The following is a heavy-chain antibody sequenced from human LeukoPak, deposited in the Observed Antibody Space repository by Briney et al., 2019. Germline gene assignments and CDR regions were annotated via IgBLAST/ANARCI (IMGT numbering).Heavy chain of an antibody. Sequence: ASVKVSCKASGYTFTSYGISWVRQAPGQGLEWMGWISSNNGNTNYAQKLQGRVTMTTDTSTSTAYMELRSLRSDDTAVYYCARDLHDSSVFDYWGQGTLVTVSS. V-gene: IGHV1-18*01. CDR3: ARDLHDSSVFDY. CDR1: GYTFTSYG. J-gene: IGHJ4*02. CDR2: ISSNNGNT. D-gene: IGHD3-22*01.